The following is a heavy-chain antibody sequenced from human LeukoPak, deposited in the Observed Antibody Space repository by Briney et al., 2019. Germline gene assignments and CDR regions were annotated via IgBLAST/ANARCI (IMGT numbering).Heavy chain of an antibody. D-gene: IGHD3-10*01. J-gene: IGHJ6*03. V-gene: IGHV4-34*01. CDR2: INHSGST. CDR3: ARERYYGSARKTWGHYMDV. CDR1: GGSFSGYY. Sequence: PSETLSLTCAVYGGSFSGYYWSWIRQPPGKGLEWIGEINHSGSTNYNPSLKSRVTISVDTSKNQFSLKLSSVTAADTAVYYCARERYYGSARKTWGHYMDVWGKGTTVTVSS.